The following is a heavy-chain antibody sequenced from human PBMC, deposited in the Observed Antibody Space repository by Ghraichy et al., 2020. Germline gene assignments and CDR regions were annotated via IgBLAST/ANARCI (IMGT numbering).Heavy chain of an antibody. J-gene: IGHJ4*02. CDR3: ASTHYDFWSDYSHFDS. D-gene: IGHD3-3*01. Sequence: SETLSLTCSVSGVSIRSYYWNWIRQPAGKGLEWIGRIYTSGSINHNPSLKSRVTMSLDTSKNHFSLKLTSVTAADTAVYYCASTHYDFWSDYSHFDSWGQGTLVTVSS. CDR1: GVSIRSYY. V-gene: IGHV4-4*07. CDR2: IYTSGSI.